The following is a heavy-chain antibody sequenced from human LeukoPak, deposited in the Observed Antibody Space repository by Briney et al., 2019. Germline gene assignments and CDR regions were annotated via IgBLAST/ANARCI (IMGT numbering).Heavy chain of an antibody. CDR2: INHSGST. CDR1: GGSISGYS. J-gene: IGHJ4*02. D-gene: IGHD2-21*01. CDR3: AKGLVFDY. V-gene: IGHV4-34*01. Sequence: SETLSLTCTVSGGSISGYSWSWIRQSPGGGLEWIGEINHSGSTNYNPSLKSRVTISVDTSKNQFSLKLSSVTAADTAVYYCAKGLVFDYWGQGTLVTVSS.